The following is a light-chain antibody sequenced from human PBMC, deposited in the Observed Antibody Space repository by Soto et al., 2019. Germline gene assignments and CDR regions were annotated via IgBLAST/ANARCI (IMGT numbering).Light chain of an antibody. CDR2: EVS. V-gene: IGLV2-14*01. CDR3: AAWDDSLSAYV. J-gene: IGLJ1*01. Sequence: QSALTQPASVSGSPGQSITISCTGTSSDVGGYKFVSWYQQHPGKAPKLMIYEVSNRPSGVSNRFSGSKSGNTASLTISGLQAEDEADYYCAAWDDSLSAYVFGTGTKVTVL. CDR1: SSDVGGYKF.